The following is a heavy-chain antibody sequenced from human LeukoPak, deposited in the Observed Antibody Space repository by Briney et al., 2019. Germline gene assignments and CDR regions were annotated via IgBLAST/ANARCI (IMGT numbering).Heavy chain of an antibody. J-gene: IGHJ2*01. D-gene: IGHD2-8*01. V-gene: IGHV4-59*01. Sequence: SETLSLTCTVSGGSISSYYWSWIRQPPGKGLEWIGYIYYSGSTNYNPSLKSRVTISVDTSKNQFSLKLSSVTAADTAVYYCARKEYCTNGVCYKRTSTGYFDLWGRGTLVTVSS. CDR3: ARKEYCTNGVCYKRTSTGYFDL. CDR2: IYYSGST. CDR1: GGSISSYY.